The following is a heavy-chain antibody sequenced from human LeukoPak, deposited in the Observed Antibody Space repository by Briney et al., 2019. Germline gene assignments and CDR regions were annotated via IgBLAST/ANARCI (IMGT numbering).Heavy chain of an antibody. Sequence: PSETLSLTCTVSGGSISSSSYYWGWIRQPPGKGLEWIGSIYYSGSTYYNPSLKSRVTISVDTSKNQFSLKLSSVTAADTAVYYCARGPSPGVRVGNWFDPWGQGTLVTVSS. CDR2: IYYSGST. CDR1: GGSISSSSYY. D-gene: IGHD3-10*01. V-gene: IGHV4-39*01. J-gene: IGHJ5*02. CDR3: ARGPSPGVRVGNWFDP.